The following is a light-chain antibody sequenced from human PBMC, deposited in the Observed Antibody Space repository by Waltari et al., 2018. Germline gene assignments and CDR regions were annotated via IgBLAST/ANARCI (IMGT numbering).Light chain of an antibody. CDR1: SSNPWAGFD. J-gene: IGLJ3*02. Sequence: QSVLTQPPSVSGAPGQRAAISCTGSSSNPWAGFDVHWYQQLPGTAPRLLIYGNSNRPSGVPDRFSGSKSGTSASLAITGLQAEDEAEYYCQSYDSSLSIWVFGGGTELTVL. CDR2: GNS. V-gene: IGLV1-40*01. CDR3: QSYDSSLSIWV.